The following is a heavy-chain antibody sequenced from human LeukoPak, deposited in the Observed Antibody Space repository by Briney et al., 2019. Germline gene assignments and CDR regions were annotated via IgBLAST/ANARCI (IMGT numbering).Heavy chain of an antibody. CDR3: ARNDYGGHDAFDI. J-gene: IGHJ3*02. D-gene: IGHD4-17*01. V-gene: IGHV1-8*01. CDR1: GYTFTIYD. Sequence: GASVKVSCKASGYTFTIYDINWVRQATGQGLEWMGWMNPNSGNTGFAQKFQGRVTMTRTTSISTAYMELSSLRSEDTAVYYCARNDYGGHDAFDIWGQGTMVTVSS. CDR2: MNPNSGNT.